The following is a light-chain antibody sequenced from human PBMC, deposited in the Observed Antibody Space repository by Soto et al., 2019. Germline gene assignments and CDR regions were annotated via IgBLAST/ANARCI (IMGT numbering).Light chain of an antibody. CDR2: DAS. CDR1: ESVGTY. CDR3: QQRSNWPIT. V-gene: IGKV3-11*01. J-gene: IGKJ5*01. Sequence: EIVLTQSPATLSLSPGERATLFCRASESVGTYFAWYQQKPGQAPRLLIYDASDRATGIPARFSGSGSGADFTLTISSLEPEDFAVYYCQQRSNWPITFGQGTRLEIK.